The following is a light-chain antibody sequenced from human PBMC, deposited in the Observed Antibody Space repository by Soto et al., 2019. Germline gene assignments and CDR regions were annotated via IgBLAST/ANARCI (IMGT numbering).Light chain of an antibody. Sequence: DIQMTQSPSALSASLGDRVTITCRASQSVSAWLAWYQQKPGKAPNLLIYDASNLERGVPSRFSGSGSGTEFTLIITSLQPDDLGTYYCQHYNSYPWTFGQGTKVEIK. CDR3: QHYNSYPWT. CDR2: DAS. V-gene: IGKV1-5*01. J-gene: IGKJ1*01. CDR1: QSVSAW.